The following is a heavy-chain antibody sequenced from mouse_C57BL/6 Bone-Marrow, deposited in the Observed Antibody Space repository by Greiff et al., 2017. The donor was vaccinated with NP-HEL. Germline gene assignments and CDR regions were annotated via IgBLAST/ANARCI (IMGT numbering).Heavy chain of an antibody. CDR2: ILPGSGST. CDR3: AGFYYGNCLAY. CDR1: GYTFTGYW. J-gene: IGHJ3*01. V-gene: IGHV1-9*01. D-gene: IGHD2-1*01. Sequence: QVQLQQSGAELMKPGASVKLSCKASGYTFTGYWIEWVKQRPGHGLEWIGEILPGSGSTNYNEKFKGKATLTADTSSNTAYMQLSSLTSEDAAIYYCAGFYYGNCLAYWGQGTLVTVSA.